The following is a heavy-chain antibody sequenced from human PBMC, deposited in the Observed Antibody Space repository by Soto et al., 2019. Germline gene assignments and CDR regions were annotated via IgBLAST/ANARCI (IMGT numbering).Heavy chain of an antibody. J-gene: IGHJ5*02. CDR2: IIPIFGTA. Sequence: SVKVSCKASGGTFSRYAISWVRQPPGQGREWMGGIIPIFGTANYAQKFQGRVTITADESTSTAYMELSSLRSEDTAVYYCARAKGPPSSGWYRWFDPSGQGTLVTVYS. CDR3: ARAKGPPSSGWYRWFDP. D-gene: IGHD6-19*01. V-gene: IGHV1-69*13. CDR1: GGTFSRYA.